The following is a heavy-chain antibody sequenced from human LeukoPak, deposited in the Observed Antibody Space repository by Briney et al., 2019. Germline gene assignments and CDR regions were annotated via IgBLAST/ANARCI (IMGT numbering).Heavy chain of an antibody. J-gene: IGHJ4*02. V-gene: IGHV3-30*18. CDR1: GFTFSSYG. Sequence: GGSLRLSCAASGFTFSSYGMHWVRQAPGKGLEWVAVISYDGSNKYYADSVKGRFTISRDNSKNTLYLQMNSLRAEDTAVYYCAKESGLYSSEDYFDYWGQGTLVTVSS. CDR2: ISYDGSNK. CDR3: AKESGLYSSEDYFDY. D-gene: IGHD3-22*01.